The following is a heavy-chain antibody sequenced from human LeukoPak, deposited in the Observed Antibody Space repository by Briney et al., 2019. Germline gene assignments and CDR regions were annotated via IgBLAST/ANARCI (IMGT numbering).Heavy chain of an antibody. V-gene: IGHV4-34*01. J-gene: IGHJ3*01. CDR2: INHSGST. D-gene: IGHD3-10*01. CDR1: GGSVSGYY. Sequence: SETLSLTCAIYGGSVSGYYWSWIRQPPGKGLEWIGEINHSGSTNYNPSLKSRVTISVDTSKNQFSLNLNSVTAADTAVYYCARDSQRITMVRGVKNDAFDVWGQGTMVTVSS. CDR3: ARDSQRITMVRGVKNDAFDV.